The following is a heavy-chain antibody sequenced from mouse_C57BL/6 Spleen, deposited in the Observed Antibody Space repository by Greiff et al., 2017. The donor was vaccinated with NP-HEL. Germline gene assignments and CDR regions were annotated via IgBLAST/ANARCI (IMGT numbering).Heavy chain of an antibody. CDR2: IDPENGDT. D-gene: IGHD2-1*01. V-gene: IGHV14-4*01. CDR3: TTLWGNYPSYAMDY. J-gene: IGHJ4*01. CDR1: GFNIKDDY. Sequence: EVQLVESGAELVRPGASVKLSCTASGFNIKDDYMHWVKQRPEQGLEWIGWIDPENGDTEYASKFQGKATITADTSSNTAYLQLSSLTSEDTAVYYCTTLWGNYPSYAMDYWGQGTSVTVSS.